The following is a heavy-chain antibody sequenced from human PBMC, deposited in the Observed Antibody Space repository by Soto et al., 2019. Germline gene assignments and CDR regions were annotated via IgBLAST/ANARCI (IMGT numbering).Heavy chain of an antibody. CDR2: VSADGSDK. CDR1: GFTRYG. V-gene: IGHV3-30*18. D-gene: IGHD3-10*01. J-gene: IGHJ4*02. Sequence: GGSLSLSCAVSGFTRYGIHWVRQAPGKGLEWVAVVSADGSDKNYADSAEGRFTLSRDISKNTVYLQMNSLRAEDTAVYYCAKDGYYGSSGFYYYFDYWGLGTLVTVSS. CDR3: AKDGYYGSSGFYYYFDY.